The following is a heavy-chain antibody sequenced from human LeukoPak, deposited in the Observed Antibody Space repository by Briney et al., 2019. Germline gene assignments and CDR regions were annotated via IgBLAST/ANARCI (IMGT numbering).Heavy chain of an antibody. D-gene: IGHD4-17*01. V-gene: IGHV3-30*04. CDR3: ATDYGDYEPIDY. J-gene: IGHJ4*02. CDR1: GVTLSNYA. CDR2: ISFDGTNK. Sequence: GGSLRLSCTASGVTLSNYAIHWVRRPPGRGLEWVAVISFDGTNKYYGDSVEGRFSVSRDNSKNTLYLQMDSLRPDDTAIYYCATDYGDYEPIDYWGQGTLVTVSS.